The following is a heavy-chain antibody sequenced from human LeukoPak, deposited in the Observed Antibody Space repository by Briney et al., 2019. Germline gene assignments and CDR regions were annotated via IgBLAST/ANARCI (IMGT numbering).Heavy chain of an antibody. J-gene: IGHJ4*02. V-gene: IGHV3-20*04. CDR2: INWNGGST. CDR3: AREGPDIVVVPAAPLAY. Sequence: GGSLRLSCAASGFTFSSYAMSWVRQAPGKGLEWVSGINWNGGSTGYADSVKGRFTISRDNAKNSLYLQMNSLRAEDTALYYCAREGPDIVVVPAAPLAYWGQGTLVTVSS. D-gene: IGHD2-2*01. CDR1: GFTFSSYA.